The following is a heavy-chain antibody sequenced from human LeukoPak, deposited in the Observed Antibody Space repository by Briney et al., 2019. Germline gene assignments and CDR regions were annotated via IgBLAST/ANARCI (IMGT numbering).Heavy chain of an antibody. CDR2: IIPIFGTA. CDR1: GGTFSSYA. Sequence: ASVKVSCKASGGTFSSYAISWVRQAPGQGLEWMGGIIPIFGTANYAQKFQGRVTITTDESTSTAYMELSSLRSEDTAVYYCARGRLPPYDFWSGHMDVWGKGTTVTVSS. V-gene: IGHV1-69*05. CDR3: ARGRLPPYDFWSGHMDV. D-gene: IGHD3-3*01. J-gene: IGHJ6*03.